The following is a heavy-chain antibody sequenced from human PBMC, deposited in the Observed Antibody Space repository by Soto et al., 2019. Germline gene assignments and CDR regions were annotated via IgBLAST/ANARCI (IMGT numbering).Heavy chain of an antibody. D-gene: IGHD3-22*01. CDR1: AFTLSSYW. J-gene: IGHJ3*02. CDR2: IKPDGSEK. Sequence: EVQLVESGGGLVQPGGSLRLSCEASAFTLSSYWMSWVRQAPGKGLEWVANIKPDGSEKYYVDSVKGRFTISRDNTKNSLYLQMSTLRPEDTAIYYCARDYEFGFDIWGHGTLVTVSS. CDR3: ARDYEFGFDI. V-gene: IGHV3-7*01.